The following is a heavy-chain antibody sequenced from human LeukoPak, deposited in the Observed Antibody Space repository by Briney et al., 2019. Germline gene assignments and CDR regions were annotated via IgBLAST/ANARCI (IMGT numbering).Heavy chain of an antibody. CDR3: ARVGSYHYMDV. Sequence: KPSETLSLTCAVYGVSFSGYYWSWIRQPPGKGLEWIGEINHSGSTNYNPSLKSRVTISVDTSKNQFSLKLSSVTAADTAVYYCARVGSYHYMDVWGKGTTVTVSS. V-gene: IGHV4-34*01. J-gene: IGHJ6*03. D-gene: IGHD1-26*01. CDR1: GVSFSGYY. CDR2: INHSGST.